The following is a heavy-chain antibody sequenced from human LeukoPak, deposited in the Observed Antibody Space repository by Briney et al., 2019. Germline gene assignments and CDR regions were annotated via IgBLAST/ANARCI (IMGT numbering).Heavy chain of an antibody. Sequence: GGSLRLSCAASGFTFSSYGMHWVRQAPGKGLEWVAFIRYDGSNKYYADSVKGRFTISRDNSKNTLYLQMNSLRAEDTAVYYCAKAVVPAADNWFDPWGHGTLVTVSS. J-gene: IGHJ5*02. CDR3: AKAVVPAADNWFDP. CDR2: IRYDGSNK. V-gene: IGHV3-30*02. D-gene: IGHD2-2*01. CDR1: GFTFSSYG.